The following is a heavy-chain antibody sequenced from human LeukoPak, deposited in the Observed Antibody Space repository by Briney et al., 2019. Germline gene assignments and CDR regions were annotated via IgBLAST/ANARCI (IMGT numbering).Heavy chain of an antibody. V-gene: IGHV3-23*01. D-gene: IGHD3-10*01. CDR1: GFTFSSYW. CDR3: AKDLALGGGSVFDY. Sequence: GGSLRLSCAASGFTFSSYWMSWVRQAPGKGLEWVSAISGSGENTYNSDSVKGRFTISRDNSKNTLFLQMNSLRVEDTAVYFCAKDLALGGGSVFDYWGQGTLVTVSS. CDR2: ISGSGENT. J-gene: IGHJ4*02.